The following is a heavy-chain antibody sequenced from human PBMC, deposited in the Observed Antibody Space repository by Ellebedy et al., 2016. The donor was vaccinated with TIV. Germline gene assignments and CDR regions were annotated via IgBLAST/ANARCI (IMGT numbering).Heavy chain of an antibody. CDR1: GYTFTNNA. CDR3: ARDRDWALDY. J-gene: IGHJ4*02. CDR2: INGGNDNT. Sequence: AASVKVSCKASGYTFTNNAMHWVRQAPGQSLEWMGWINGGNDNTKYSQMLQGRVTITRDTSASTVYMELSSLRSEDTAVYYCARDRDWALDYWGQGTLVTVSS. V-gene: IGHV1-3*01. D-gene: IGHD3-9*01.